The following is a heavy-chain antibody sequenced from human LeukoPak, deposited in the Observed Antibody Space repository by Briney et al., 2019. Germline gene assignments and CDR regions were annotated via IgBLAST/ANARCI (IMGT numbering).Heavy chain of an antibody. J-gene: IGHJ6*03. D-gene: IGHD5-12*01. Sequence: SETLSLTCTVSGGSISSSSYYWGWIRPPPGKGLEWIGSIYYSGSTYYNPSLKGRVTISVDTSKNQFSLKLSSVTAADTAVYYCAIRVATINYYYYYMDVWGKGTTVTVSS. V-gene: IGHV4-39*01. CDR3: AIRVATINYYYYYMDV. CDR2: IYYSGST. CDR1: GGSISSSSYY.